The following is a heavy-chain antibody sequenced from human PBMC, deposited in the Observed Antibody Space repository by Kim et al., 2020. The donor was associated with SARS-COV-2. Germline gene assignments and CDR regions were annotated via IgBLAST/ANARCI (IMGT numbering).Heavy chain of an antibody. V-gene: IGHV4-39*01. J-gene: IGHJ6*03. CDR2: IYYSGST. CDR3: VLTTPDYCYYYMDV. Sequence: SETLSLTCTVSGGSISSSSYYWGWIRQPPGKGLEWIGSIYYSGSTYYNPSLKSRVTISVDTSKNQFSLKLSSVTAADTAVYYCVLTTPDYCYYYMDVWGKGTTVTVSS. D-gene: IGHD1-1*01. CDR1: GGSISSSSYY.